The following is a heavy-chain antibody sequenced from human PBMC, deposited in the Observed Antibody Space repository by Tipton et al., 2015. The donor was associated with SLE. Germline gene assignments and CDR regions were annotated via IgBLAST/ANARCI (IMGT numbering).Heavy chain of an antibody. CDR3: AKSPVDQGGNFEALDS. D-gene: IGHD4-23*01. J-gene: IGHJ4*02. CDR1: GFSFSTYG. V-gene: IGHV3-23*01. Sequence: SLRLSCSPSGFSFSTYGMAWVRQSPGKGLEWVSTIRNGGGKSDGKTYYAESVRGRFTIPRDRSKNTVYLQMNSLRAEDTAVYFCAKSPVDQGGNFEALDSWGQGTLVTVSS. CDR2: IRNGGGKSDGKT.